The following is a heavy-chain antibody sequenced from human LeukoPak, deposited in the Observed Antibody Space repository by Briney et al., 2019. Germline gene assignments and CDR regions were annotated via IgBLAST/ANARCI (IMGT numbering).Heavy chain of an antibody. D-gene: IGHD2-21*02. CDR1: GFTFSSYG. J-gene: IGHJ5*02. Sequence: GGSLRLSCAASGFTFSSYGMHWVRQAPGQGLEWMGRINPNSGGTNYAQKFQGRVTMTRDTSISTAYMELSRLRSDDTAVYYCARVGTYCGGDCYLRWFDPWGQGTLVTVSS. CDR3: ARVGTYCGGDCYLRWFDP. V-gene: IGHV1-2*06. CDR2: INPNSGGT.